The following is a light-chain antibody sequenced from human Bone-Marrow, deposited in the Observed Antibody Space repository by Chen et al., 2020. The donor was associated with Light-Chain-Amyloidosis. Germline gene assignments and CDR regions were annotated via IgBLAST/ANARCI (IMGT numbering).Light chain of an antibody. J-gene: IGKJ3*01. CDR1: QSLLYTSSNKNY. Sequence: DIVMTQSPDSLAVSLGERATINCRSSQSLLYTSSNKNYLAWYQQKPGQPPKLLIYWASTRESGVPDRFSGSGSGTDFTLSISSLQAEDVAVYYCQQYYDTPFTCGPGTKVDI. V-gene: IGKV4-1*01. CDR3: QQYYDTPFT. CDR2: WAS.